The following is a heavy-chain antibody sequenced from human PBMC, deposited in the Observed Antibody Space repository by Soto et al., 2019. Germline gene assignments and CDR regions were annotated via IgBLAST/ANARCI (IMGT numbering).Heavy chain of an antibody. CDR3: ARDRLRYNWNDFPYYYYGMDV. CDR2: ISYDGSNK. V-gene: IGHV3-30-3*01. CDR1: GFTFSSDA. Sequence: GGSLRLSCAASGFTFSSDAMHWVRQAPGKGLEWVAVISYDGSNKYYADSVKGRFTISRDNSKNTLYLQMNSLRAEDTAVYYCARDRLRYNWNDFPYYYYGMDVWGQGTTVTVSS. J-gene: IGHJ6*02. D-gene: IGHD1-1*01.